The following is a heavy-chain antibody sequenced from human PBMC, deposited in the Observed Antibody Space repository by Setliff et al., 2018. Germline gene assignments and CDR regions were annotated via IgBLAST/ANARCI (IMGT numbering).Heavy chain of an antibody. CDR2: IYTSWST. CDR1: GDSISSRRNY. D-gene: IGHD3-3*01. J-gene: IGHJ6*03. Sequence: SETLSLTCTVSGDSISSRRNYWGWFRQPAGKELEWIGQIYTSWSTNYNPSLKSRVTISLDTSKNQFSLSLTSVTAEDTAVYYCARMSGFQYIDVWDKGTTVTVSS. CDR3: ARMSGFQYIDV. V-gene: IGHV4-61*09.